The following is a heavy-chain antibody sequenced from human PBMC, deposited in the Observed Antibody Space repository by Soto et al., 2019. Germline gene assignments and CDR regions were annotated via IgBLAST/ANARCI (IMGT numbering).Heavy chain of an antibody. D-gene: IGHD3-22*01. J-gene: IGHJ4*02. Sequence: PGGSLRLSCAASGFTFSSYWMSWVHQAPGKGLEWVANIKQDGSEKYYVDSVKGRFTISRDNAKNSLYLQMNSLRAEDTAVYYCARLDSSGYYYFDYWGQGTLVTVSS. CDR3: ARLDSSGYYYFDY. CDR1: GFTFSSYW. V-gene: IGHV3-7*03. CDR2: IKQDGSEK.